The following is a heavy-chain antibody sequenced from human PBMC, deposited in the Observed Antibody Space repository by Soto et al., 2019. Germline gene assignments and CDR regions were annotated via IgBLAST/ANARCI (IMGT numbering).Heavy chain of an antibody. CDR2: IYSGGYT. CDR1: GFTVSNNY. D-gene: IGHD3-10*01. CDR3: ARRPGGGGY. V-gene: IGHV3-53*01. J-gene: IGHJ4*02. Sequence: EVQLVESGGGLIQPGGSLRLSCAVSGFTVSNNYMSWVRQAPGKGLEGVSVIYSGGYTAYGDSVKGRFTISRDNSKNTLFPQMNSLGPPTAGGSYWARRPGGGGYWGQGTLVTVSS.